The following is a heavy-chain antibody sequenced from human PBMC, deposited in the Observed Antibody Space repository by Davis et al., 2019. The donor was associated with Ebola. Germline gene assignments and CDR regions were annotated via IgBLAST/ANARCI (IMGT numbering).Heavy chain of an antibody. J-gene: IGHJ6*02. CDR3: TRDSVGRAAAGIWSSKVYYYYGMDV. CDR2: ISSTSRTI. CDR1: GFSASLYS. Sequence: GESLKISCAFSGFSASLYSMNWVRQAPGKGLEWVSYISSTSRTIYYADSVKGRFTISRDNAKNSVYLQLNSLTDEDTAVYYCTRDSVGRAAAGIWSSKVYYYYGMDVWGQGTTVTVSS. V-gene: IGHV3-48*02. D-gene: IGHD6-13*01.